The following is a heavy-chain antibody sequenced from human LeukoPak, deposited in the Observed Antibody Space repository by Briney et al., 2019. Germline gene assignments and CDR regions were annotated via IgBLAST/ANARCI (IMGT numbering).Heavy chain of an antibody. Sequence: SETLPLTCTVSGGSISSSSYYWGWIRQPPGKGLEWIGSIYYSGSTYYNPSLKSRVTISVDTSKNQFSLKLSSVTAADTAVYYCASGYDYVWGSYYFDYWGQGTLVTVSS. D-gene: IGHD3-16*01. CDR1: GGSISSSSYY. V-gene: IGHV4-39*01. CDR2: IYYSGST. CDR3: ASGYDYVWGSYYFDY. J-gene: IGHJ4*02.